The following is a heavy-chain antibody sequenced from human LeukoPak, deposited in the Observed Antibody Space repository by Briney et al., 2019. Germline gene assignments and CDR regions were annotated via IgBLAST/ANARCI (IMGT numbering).Heavy chain of an antibody. CDR1: GFTFSSYS. V-gene: IGHV3-21*01. D-gene: IGHD2-8*01. CDR2: ISSSSSYI. Sequence: GGSLRLSCAASGFTFSSYSVNWVRQAPGKGLEWVSSISSSSSYIYYADSVKGRFTISRDNAKNSLYLQMNSLRAEDTAVYYCARGKRYCTNGVCYNYNYYGMDVWGQGTTVTVSS. J-gene: IGHJ6*02. CDR3: ARGKRYCTNGVCYNYNYYGMDV.